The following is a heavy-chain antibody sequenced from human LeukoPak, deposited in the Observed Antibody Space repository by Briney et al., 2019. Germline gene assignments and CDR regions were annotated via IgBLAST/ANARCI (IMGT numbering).Heavy chain of an antibody. D-gene: IGHD5-24*01. CDR1: GGSISSSSYY. CDR3: ARVLGGMATPFDY. Sequence: PSETLSLTCTVSGGSISSSSYYWAWIRQPPGKGLEWIGSIYYSGSTYYNPSLKSRVTISVDTSKNQFSLKLSSVTAADTAVYYCARVLGGMATPFDYWGQGTLVTVSS. J-gene: IGHJ4*02. CDR2: IYYSGST. V-gene: IGHV4-39*07.